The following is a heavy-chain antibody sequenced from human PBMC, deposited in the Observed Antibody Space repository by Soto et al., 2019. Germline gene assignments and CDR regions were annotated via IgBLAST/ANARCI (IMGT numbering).Heavy chain of an antibody. CDR2: ISYDGSNK. D-gene: IGHD3-3*01. V-gene: IGHV3-30*03. CDR1: GFTFSSYG. J-gene: IGHJ6*03. CDR3: ARDLRFLEWLLSVYMDV. Sequence: GGSLRLSCAASGFTFSSYGMHWVRQAPGKGLEWVAVISYDGSNKYYADSVKGRFTISRDNSKNTLYLQMNSLRAEDTAVYYCARDLRFLEWLLSVYMDVWGKGTTVTVSS.